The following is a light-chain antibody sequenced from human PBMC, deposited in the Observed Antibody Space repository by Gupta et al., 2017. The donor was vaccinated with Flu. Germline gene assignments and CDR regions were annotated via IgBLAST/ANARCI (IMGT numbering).Light chain of an antibody. CDR3: HSADSTTTRVV. CDR2: KDS. J-gene: IGLJ2*01. V-gene: IGLV3-25*02. CDR1: ELPKQY. Sequence: SSELTQPPSVSVSPGQTARITCFGDELPKQYVYWYQQKPGQAPVMVIYKDSERPSGIPERFSGSNSETTVTLTIICVQAEVEADYFCHSADSTTTRVVFGGGTKLTVL.